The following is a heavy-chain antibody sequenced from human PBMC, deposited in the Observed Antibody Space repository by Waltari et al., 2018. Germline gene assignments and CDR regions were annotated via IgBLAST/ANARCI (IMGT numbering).Heavy chain of an antibody. V-gene: IGHV3-21*01. CDR3: ARDGNGYSSGWPAGPDDY. Sequence: EVQLVESGGGLVKPGGSLRLSGAASGFTCSSYRMNWVRQAPGKGLEWVSSMSSSSSYIYYADSVKGRFTISRDNAKNSLYLQMNSLRAEDTAVYYCARDGNGYSSGWPAGPDDYWGQGTLVTVSS. J-gene: IGHJ4*02. CDR1: GFTCSSYR. D-gene: IGHD6-19*01. CDR2: MSSSSSYI.